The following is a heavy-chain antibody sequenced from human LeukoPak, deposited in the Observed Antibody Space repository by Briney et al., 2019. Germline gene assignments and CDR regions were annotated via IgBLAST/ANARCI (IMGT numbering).Heavy chain of an antibody. CDR2: IIPIFGTA. Sequence: GASVKVSCKASGGTFSSYAISWVRQAPGQGLEWMGGIIPIFGTANYAQKLQGRVTMTTDTSTSTAYMELRSLRSDDTAVYYCARSERDSSSWYGGYYFDYWGQGTLVTVSS. CDR1: GGTFSSYA. V-gene: IGHV1-69*05. D-gene: IGHD6-13*01. CDR3: ARSERDSSSWYGGYYFDY. J-gene: IGHJ4*02.